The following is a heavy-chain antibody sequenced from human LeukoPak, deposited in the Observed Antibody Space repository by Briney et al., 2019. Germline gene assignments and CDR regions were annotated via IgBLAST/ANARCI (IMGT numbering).Heavy chain of an antibody. CDR2: IYHSGST. V-gene: IGHV4-38-2*02. CDR1: AYSISSGYY. CDR3: ARYSSGYYFDY. J-gene: IGHJ4*02. D-gene: IGHD3-22*01. Sequence: PSETLSLTCTVSAYSISSGYYWGWIRQPPGKGLEWIGSIYHSGSTYSNPSLKSRVTISVDTSKNHFSLKLTSVTAADTAVYYCARYSSGYYFDYWGQGTLVTVSS.